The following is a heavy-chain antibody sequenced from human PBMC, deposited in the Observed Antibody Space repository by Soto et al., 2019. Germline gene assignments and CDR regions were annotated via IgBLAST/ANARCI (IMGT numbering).Heavy chain of an antibody. Sequence: SETLSLTCTVSGGSISSSSYYWGWIRQPPGKGLEWIGSIYYSGRTHYNPSLKSRVDTHYNPSLKSRVTISVDTSKDQFSLKLTSVTAADTAVYYCARADVVVPAAGTLDYWGQGTLVTVSS. D-gene: IGHD2-2*01. CDR3: ARADVVVPAAGTLDY. V-gene: IGHV4-39*01. J-gene: IGHJ4*02. CDR2: IYYSGRT. CDR1: GGSISSSSYY.